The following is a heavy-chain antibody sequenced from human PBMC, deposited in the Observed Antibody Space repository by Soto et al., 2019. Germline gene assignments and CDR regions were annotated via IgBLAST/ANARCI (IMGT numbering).Heavy chain of an antibody. Sequence: SETLSLTCTVSGGSISSGCYYWSWIRQHPGKGLEWIGYIYYSGSTYYNPSLKSRVTISVDTSKNQFSLKLSSVTAADTAVYYCARLYCSGGSCYYFDYWGQGTLVTVSS. V-gene: IGHV4-31*03. CDR2: IYYSGST. J-gene: IGHJ4*02. CDR1: GGSISSGCYY. CDR3: ARLYCSGGSCYYFDY. D-gene: IGHD2-15*01.